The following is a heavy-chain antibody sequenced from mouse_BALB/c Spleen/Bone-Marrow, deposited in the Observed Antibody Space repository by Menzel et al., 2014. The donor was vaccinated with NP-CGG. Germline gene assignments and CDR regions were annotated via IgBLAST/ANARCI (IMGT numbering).Heavy chain of an antibody. CDR1: GYTFTSYI. J-gene: IGHJ2*01. Sequence: VQLQQSGPELVKPGASVKMSCKASGYTFTSYILHWVKQKPGQGLEWIGYINPYNDGTKYNEKFKGKATLTSDKFSSETYMELSSLTSEDSAVYYCARGGGHYFDYWGQGTTLTVSS. CDR2: INPYNDGT. CDR3: ARGGGHYFDY. V-gene: IGHV1-14*01.